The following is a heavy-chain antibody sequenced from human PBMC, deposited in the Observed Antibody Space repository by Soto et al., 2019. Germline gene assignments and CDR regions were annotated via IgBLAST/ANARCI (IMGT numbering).Heavy chain of an antibody. CDR2: ISSSISYT. CDR3: ARYIYGYVDY. Sequence: PGVSLSLSCAASGFTFSDYYMSWIRQAPGKGLEWVSYISSSISYTNYADSVKGRFTISRDNAKNSLYLQMNSLRAEDTAVYYCARYIYGYVDYWGQGTLVTVSS. J-gene: IGHJ4*02. D-gene: IGHD5-18*01. CDR1: GFTFSDYY. V-gene: IGHV3-11*06.